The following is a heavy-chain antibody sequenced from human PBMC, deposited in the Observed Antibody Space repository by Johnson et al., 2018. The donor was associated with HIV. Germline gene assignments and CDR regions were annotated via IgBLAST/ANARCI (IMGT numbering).Heavy chain of an antibody. CDR2: INWNGGST. Sequence: VQLVESGGGVVRPGGSLRLSCAAAGFTFDDYGMSWVRQAPGKGLEWVSGINWNGGSTGYVASVEGRFTISSDNAKNSLSVQMNSLKVEDTALYYCARGWVGATLRAFDIWGQGTTVTVSS. D-gene: IGHD1-26*01. J-gene: IGHJ3*02. CDR3: ARGWVGATLRAFDI. CDR1: GFTFDDYG. V-gene: IGHV3-20*04.